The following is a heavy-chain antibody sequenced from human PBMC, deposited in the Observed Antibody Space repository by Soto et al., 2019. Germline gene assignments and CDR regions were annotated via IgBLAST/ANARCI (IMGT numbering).Heavy chain of an antibody. J-gene: IGHJ4*02. D-gene: IGHD3-22*01. CDR3: ARSPYYDSSGYYFDY. CDR1: GWSFNCYY. CDR2: INHSGST. Sequence: PSETLFLTCAGHGWSFNCYYWSRIRQPPGKGLEWIGEINHSGSTNYNPSLKSRVTISVDTSKNQFSLKLSSVTAADTAVYYCARSPYYDSSGYYFDYWGQGTLVTVS. V-gene: IGHV4-34*01.